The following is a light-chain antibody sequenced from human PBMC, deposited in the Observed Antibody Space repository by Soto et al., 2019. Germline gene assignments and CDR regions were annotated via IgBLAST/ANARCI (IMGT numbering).Light chain of an antibody. V-gene: IGKV3-15*01. CDR1: QSGSSN. CDR3: QQYKDWPPYT. CDR2: GAS. J-gene: IGKJ2*01. Sequence: EILMTQSQATLSVSPGERVTLSCRASQSGSSNLAWYQQKPGQAPRLLIYGASTRATGVPARFSGGGSGTEFTLTISSLQSEDFAVYYCQQYKDWPPYTFGQGTKLEI.